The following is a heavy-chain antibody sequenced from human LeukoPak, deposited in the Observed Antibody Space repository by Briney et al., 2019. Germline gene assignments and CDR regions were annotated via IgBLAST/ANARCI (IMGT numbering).Heavy chain of an antibody. CDR2: ISGGSSYI. J-gene: IGHJ1*01. D-gene: IGHD3-22*01. V-gene: IGHV3-21*01. CDR1: GFTFSNYI. Sequence: GGSLRLSCAASGFTFSNYIMNWVRQAPGKGLEWVASISGGSSYIFHADSVKGRFTISRDNSKNSVFLQMNSLRVDDTASYYCARGHYYDSSPHYWGQGTLVIVSS. CDR3: ARGHYYDSSPHY.